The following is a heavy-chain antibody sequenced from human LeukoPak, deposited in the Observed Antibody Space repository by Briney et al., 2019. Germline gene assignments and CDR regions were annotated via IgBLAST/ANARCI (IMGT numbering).Heavy chain of an antibody. CDR3: ARHKSGDYYDSSGPVDY. CDR2: IYYSGST. D-gene: IGHD3-22*01. V-gene: IGHV4-39*01. J-gene: IGHJ4*02. Sequence: SETLSLTCTVSGGSISSSSYYWGWIRQPPGKGLEWIGSIYYSGSTYYNPSLKSRVTISVDTSKNQFSLKLSSVTAADTAVYDCARHKSGDYYDSSGPVDYWGQGTLVTVSS. CDR1: GGSISSSSYY.